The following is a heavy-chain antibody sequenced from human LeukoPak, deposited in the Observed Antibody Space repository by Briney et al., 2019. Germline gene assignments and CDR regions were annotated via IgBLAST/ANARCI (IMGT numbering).Heavy chain of an antibody. D-gene: IGHD3-10*01. Sequence: ASVKVSCTASGYTFTGYYMHWVRQAPGQGLEWMGWINPNSGGTNYAQKFQGRVTMTRDTSISTAYMELSRLRSHDTAVYYCARDHRGGLSWFDPWGQGTLVTVSS. CDR2: INPNSGGT. V-gene: IGHV1-2*02. CDR3: ARDHRGGLSWFDP. CDR1: GYTFTGYY. J-gene: IGHJ5*02.